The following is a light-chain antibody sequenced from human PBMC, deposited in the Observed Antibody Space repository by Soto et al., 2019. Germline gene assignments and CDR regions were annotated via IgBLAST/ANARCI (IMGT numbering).Light chain of an antibody. CDR1: QSLLHSNGYNY. V-gene: IGKV2-28*01. Sequence: DIVMTQSPLSLPVTPGEPASISCRSSQSLLHSNGYNYLDWYLQKPGQSPQLLIYLGSNRASGVPDRFSGSGSGTDFTLKISRVEAEDVGVYYCMQGTHWPPSFGQGTNVDIK. CDR2: LGS. J-gene: IGKJ1*01. CDR3: MQGTHWPPS.